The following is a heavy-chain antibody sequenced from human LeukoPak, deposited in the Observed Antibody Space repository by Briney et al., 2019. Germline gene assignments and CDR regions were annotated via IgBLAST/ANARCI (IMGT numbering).Heavy chain of an antibody. V-gene: IGHV3-15*01. CDR3: TTDTYCSSTSCYVGY. D-gene: IGHD2-2*01. J-gene: IGHJ4*02. CDR2: IKSKTDGGTT. CDR1: GFTFSSYS. Sequence: GGSLRLSCAASGFTFSSYSMNWVRQAPGKGLEWVGRIKSKTDGGTTDYAAPVKGRFTISRDDSKNTLYLQMNSLKTEDTAVYYCTTDTYCSSTSCYVGYWGQGTLVTVSS.